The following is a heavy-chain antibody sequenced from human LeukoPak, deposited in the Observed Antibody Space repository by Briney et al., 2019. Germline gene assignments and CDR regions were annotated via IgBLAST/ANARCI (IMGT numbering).Heavy chain of an antibody. CDR1: GYTFTSYG. CDR3: AREQQLAPLDYYYYYYMDV. CDR2: ISAYNGNT. Sequence: ASVKVSCKASGYTFTSYGISWVRQAPGQGLEWMGWISAYNGNTNYAQKLQGRVTITTDTSTSTAYMELRSLRSDDTAVYYCAREQQLAPLDYYYYYYMDVWGKGTTVTISS. V-gene: IGHV1-18*01. J-gene: IGHJ6*03. D-gene: IGHD6-13*01.